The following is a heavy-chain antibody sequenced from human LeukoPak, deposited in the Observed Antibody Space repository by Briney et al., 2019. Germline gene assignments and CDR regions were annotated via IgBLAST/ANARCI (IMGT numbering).Heavy chain of an antibody. J-gene: IGHJ4*02. CDR3: ARRLIRDSSGGGHFDY. CDR1: GGSISSYY. D-gene: IGHD3-22*01. V-gene: IGHV4-59*08. Sequence: SETLSLTCTVSGGSISSYYWSWIRQPPGKGLEWIGHIYYSGSTNYNPSLKSRVTISVDTSKNQFSLKLSSVTAADTAVYYCARRLIRDSSGGGHFDYWGQGTLVTVSS. CDR2: IYYSGST.